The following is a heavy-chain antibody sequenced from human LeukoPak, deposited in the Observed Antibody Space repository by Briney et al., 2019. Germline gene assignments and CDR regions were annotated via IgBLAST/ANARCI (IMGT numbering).Heavy chain of an antibody. Sequence: GGSLRLSCAASGLTFSSYWMHWVRQAPGKGLVWVSRINSDGSSTSYADSVKGRFTISRDNAKNTLYLQMNSLRAEDTAVYYCARVLRLGDLDYWGQGTLVTVSS. CDR1: GLTFSSYW. V-gene: IGHV3-74*01. CDR3: ARVLRLGDLDY. J-gene: IGHJ4*02. D-gene: IGHD3-16*01. CDR2: INSDGSST.